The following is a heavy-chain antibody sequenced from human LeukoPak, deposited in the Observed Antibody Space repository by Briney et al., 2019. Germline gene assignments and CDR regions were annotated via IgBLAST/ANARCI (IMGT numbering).Heavy chain of an antibody. CDR3: ARGENDFWGGYGGGRYYYGMDG. CDR1: GYTFTSYD. V-gene: IGHV1-8*01. J-gene: IGHJ6*02. D-gene: IGHD3-3*01. CDR2: VNPNSGNT. Sequence: GASVKVSCKASGYTFTSYDINWVRQATGQGLEWMGSVNPNSGNTDYAQKFQGRVTMTRNNSISTAYMDLSSLSSDATAVDYFARGENDFWGGYGGGRYYYGMDGWGQGTTVTVSS.